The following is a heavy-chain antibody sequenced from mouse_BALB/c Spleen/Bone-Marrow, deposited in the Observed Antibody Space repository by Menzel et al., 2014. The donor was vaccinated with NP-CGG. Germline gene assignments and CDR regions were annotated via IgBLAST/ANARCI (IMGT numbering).Heavy chain of an antibody. CDR1: GFTFSDYY. Sequence: EVKLMESGGGLVQPGGSLKLSCATSGFTFSDYYMYWVRQTPEKRLEWVAYISNGGGSTYYPDTVKGRFTISRDNAKSTLYLQMSRLKSEDTAMYYCARGGLWSSFDYWGQGTTLTVSS. J-gene: IGHJ2*01. V-gene: IGHV5-12*02. CDR2: ISNGGGST. D-gene: IGHD1-1*02. CDR3: ARGGLWSSFDY.